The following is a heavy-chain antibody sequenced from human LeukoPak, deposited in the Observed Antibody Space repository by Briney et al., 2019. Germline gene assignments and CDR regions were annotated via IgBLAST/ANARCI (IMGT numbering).Heavy chain of an antibody. D-gene: IGHD3-3*01. Sequence: KSGGSLRLSCAASGFTFSDYYMSWIRQAPGKGLEWVSYISSSGSTIYYADSVKGRFTISRDNAKNSLYLQMNSLRAEDTAVYYCAREEIFGVVADPGYWGQGTLVTVSS. CDR2: ISSSGSTI. V-gene: IGHV3-11*04. CDR1: GFTFSDYY. J-gene: IGHJ4*02. CDR3: AREEIFGVVADPGY.